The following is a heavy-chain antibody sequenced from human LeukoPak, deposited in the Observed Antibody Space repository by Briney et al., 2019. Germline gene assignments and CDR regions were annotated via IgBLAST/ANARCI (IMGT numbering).Heavy chain of an antibody. D-gene: IGHD1-26*01. Sequence: ASVKVSCKVSGYTLTDLSMHWLRQAPGKGLEWMGGFDPEDGETIYAQKFQGRVTMTEDTSTDTAYMELSSLRSEDTAVYYCASGGSYYGWFDPWGQGTLVTVFS. V-gene: IGHV1-24*01. CDR3: ASGGSYYGWFDP. CDR1: GYTLTDLS. CDR2: FDPEDGET. J-gene: IGHJ5*02.